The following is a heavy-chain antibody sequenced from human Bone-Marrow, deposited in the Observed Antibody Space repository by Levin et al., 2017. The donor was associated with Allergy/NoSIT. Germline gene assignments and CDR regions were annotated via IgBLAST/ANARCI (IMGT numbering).Heavy chain of an antibody. CDR1: AFNFNTYW. D-gene: IGHD4-17*01. J-gene: IGHJ6*02. Sequence: GGSLRLSCAASAFNFNTYWMGWVRQAPGRGLEWVAYIKPDGTIKHYLDSVLGRFTMSRDNAKDSVYLQMDSLRDEDTAIYYCARYGAPYAFDVWGQGTTVTVSS. V-gene: IGHV3-7*01. CDR2: IKPDGTIK. CDR3: ARYGAPYAFDV.